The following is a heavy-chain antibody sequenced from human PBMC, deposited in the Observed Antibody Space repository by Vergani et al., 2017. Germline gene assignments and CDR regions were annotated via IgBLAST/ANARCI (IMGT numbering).Heavy chain of an antibody. CDR2: IRYDGSNP. CDR3: AKEGGSLYYYGVDV. CDR1: GYTFGHFD. J-gene: IGHJ6*02. V-gene: IGHV3-30*02. D-gene: IGHD1-26*01. Sequence: QEQLLQSGGGVVQPGGSLRLSCIGSGYTFGHFDMHWVRQAPGKGLAWVAFIRYDGSNPQYIDSVKGRFTISRDNSTDILFLQMNGLRPEYTGTYFCAKEGGSLYYYGVDVWGQGTTITVSS.